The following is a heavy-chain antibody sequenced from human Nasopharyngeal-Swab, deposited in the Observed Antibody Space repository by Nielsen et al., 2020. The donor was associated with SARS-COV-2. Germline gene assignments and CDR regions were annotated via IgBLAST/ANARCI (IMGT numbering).Heavy chain of an antibody. Sequence: ASVKVSCKASGYTFTSYYMHWVRQAPGQGLEWMGIINPSGGSTSYAQKFQGSVTMTRDTSTSTVYMELSSLRSEDTAVYYCAREPGDGVSWFDPWGQGTLVTVSS. D-gene: IGHD3-10*01. J-gene: IGHJ5*02. CDR1: GYTFTSYY. CDR3: AREPGDGVSWFDP. V-gene: IGHV1-46*01. CDR2: INPSGGST.